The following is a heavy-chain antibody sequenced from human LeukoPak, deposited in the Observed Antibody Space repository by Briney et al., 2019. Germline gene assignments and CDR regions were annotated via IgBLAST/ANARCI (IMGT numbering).Heavy chain of an antibody. Sequence: TGGSLRLSCAASGFTFSSYSMNWVRQAPGKGLRWVSGISGSGSGTYYADSVKGRFTISRDNSKNTLYLQMDSLRAEDTAIYFCAKPIGEYRAYYYYMDVWGKGTTVSVSS. J-gene: IGHJ6*03. CDR1: GFTFSSYS. CDR2: ISGSGSGT. V-gene: IGHV3-23*01. CDR3: AKPIGEYRAYYYYMDV. D-gene: IGHD3-10*01.